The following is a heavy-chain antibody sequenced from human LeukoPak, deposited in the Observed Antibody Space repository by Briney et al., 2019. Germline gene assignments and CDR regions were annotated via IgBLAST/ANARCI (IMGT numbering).Heavy chain of an antibody. CDR2: IYSGDST. Sequence: GGSLRLSCAASGFTVRNNYMTWVRQAPGKGLEWVSIIYSGDSTSYADSVRGRFTISRDNSKNTLYLQMNGLRAEDTAVYYCAKAHPPPLYFDGPGWFDPWGQGTLVTVSS. V-gene: IGHV3-53*01. J-gene: IGHJ5*02. CDR3: AKAHPPPLYFDGPGWFDP. CDR1: GFTVRNNY. D-gene: IGHD3-9*01.